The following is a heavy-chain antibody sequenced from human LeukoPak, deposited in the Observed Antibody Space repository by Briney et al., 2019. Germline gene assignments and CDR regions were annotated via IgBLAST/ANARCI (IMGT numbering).Heavy chain of an antibody. J-gene: IGHJ4*02. V-gene: IGHV3-23*01. CDR2: ISGSGGST. D-gene: IGHD2-15*01. CDR1: GFTFSSYW. Sequence: PGGSLRLSCAASGFTFSSYWMTWIRQAPGKGLEWVSAISGSGGSTYYADSVKGRFTISRDNSKNTLYLQMNSLRAEDTAVYYCASIVVVVAANLAFDYWGQGTLVTVSS. CDR3: ASIVVVVAANLAFDY.